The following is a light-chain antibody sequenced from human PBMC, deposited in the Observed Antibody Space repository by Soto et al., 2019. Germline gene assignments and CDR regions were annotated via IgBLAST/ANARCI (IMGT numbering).Light chain of an antibody. J-gene: IGKJ1*01. V-gene: IGKV3-20*01. CDR3: QQYGRSPPWT. CDR1: QTVTSNY. CDR2: AAS. Sequence: EIVLTQSPGTLSLSPGERATLSCRASQTVTSNYSAWYQQRPGQAPRLLIYAASSRATGIPDRFSGSGSGTDFTLTISRLEPEDFALYYCQQYGRSPPWTFGQGTKVDI.